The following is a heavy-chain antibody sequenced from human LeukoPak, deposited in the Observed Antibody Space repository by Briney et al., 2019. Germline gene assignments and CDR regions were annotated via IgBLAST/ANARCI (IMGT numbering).Heavy chain of an antibody. V-gene: IGHV4-31*03. CDR2: SYYSGSA. CDR1: GGSISSGSYY. Sequence: SETLSLTCTVSGGSISSGSYYWTWIRQRPGKGLDWIGYSYYSGSAYYNPSLKSRVTISVDTSKNQFSLKLSSVTAADTAVYYCARGLATAQGEAAMPLWGQGTLVTVSS. CDR3: ARGLATAQGEAAMPL. D-gene: IGHD2-2*01. J-gene: IGHJ4*02.